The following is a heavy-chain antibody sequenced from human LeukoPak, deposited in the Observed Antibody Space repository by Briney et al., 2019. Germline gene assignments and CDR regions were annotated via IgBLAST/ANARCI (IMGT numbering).Heavy chain of an antibody. CDR1: GFPFSSYW. V-gene: IGHV3-7*01. CDR2: IKQDGSKK. Sequence: GGSLRLSCVASGFPFSSYWMTWVRQAPGKGLEWVANIKQDGSKKSYVDSVKGRFTISRDNAKNSLYLQMNSLRAEDTAVYYCARDQEAGDYAFDYWGQGTLVTVSS. D-gene: IGHD4-17*01. J-gene: IGHJ4*02. CDR3: ARDQEAGDYAFDY.